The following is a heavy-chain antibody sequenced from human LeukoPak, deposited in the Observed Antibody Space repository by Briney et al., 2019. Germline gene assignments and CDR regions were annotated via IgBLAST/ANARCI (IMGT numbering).Heavy chain of an antibody. CDR1: GFTFSSYA. V-gene: IGHV3-23*01. CDR3: ATRITMVRGVLDY. CDR2: ISGSGGST. J-gene: IGHJ4*02. Sequence: GGSLRLSCAASGFTFSSYAMSRVRQAPGKGLEGVSAISGSGGSTYYADSVKGRFTISRDNSKNTLYLQMNSLRAEDTAVYYCATRITMVRGVLDYWGQGTLVTVSS. D-gene: IGHD3-10*01.